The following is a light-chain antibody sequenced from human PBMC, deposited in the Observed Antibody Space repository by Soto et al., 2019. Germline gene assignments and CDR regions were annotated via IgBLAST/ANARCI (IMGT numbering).Light chain of an antibody. Sequence: AIQMTQSPSSLSASVGDRVTITCRASQGIRNDVAWYQQKPGKAPKFLIYDASSLQSGVPSRFSGIGSGTDFTLTISSLQPEDFATYYCLQDYHYPYTFGQGTKLEIK. J-gene: IGKJ2*01. CDR3: LQDYHYPYT. CDR1: QGIRND. CDR2: DAS. V-gene: IGKV1-6*01.